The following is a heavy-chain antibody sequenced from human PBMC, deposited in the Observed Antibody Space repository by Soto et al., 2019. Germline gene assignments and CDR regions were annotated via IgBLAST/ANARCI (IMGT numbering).Heavy chain of an antibody. CDR1: VFTFSDYY. CDR3: ARVRAVAAPFDY. CDR2: ISSSSSYT. Sequence: PWWSLRLSCSASVFTFSDYYMSWIRQAPGKGLEWVSYISSSSSYTNYADSVKGRFTISRDNAKNSLYLQMNSLRAEDTAVYYCARVRAVAAPFDYWGQGTLVTVSS. V-gene: IGHV3-11*06. J-gene: IGHJ4*02. D-gene: IGHD6-19*01.